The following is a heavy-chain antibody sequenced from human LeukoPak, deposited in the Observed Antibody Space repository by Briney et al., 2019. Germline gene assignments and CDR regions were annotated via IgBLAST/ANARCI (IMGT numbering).Heavy chain of an antibody. CDR3: ARGRAYCGSDCYSPVYYFDY. D-gene: IGHD2-21*02. Sequence: GGSLRLSCAASGFTVSSNYMSWVRQAPGKGLEWVSVIYSGGSTYYANSVKGRFTISRDNSKNTLYLQMNSLRAEDTAVYYCARGRAYCGSDCYSPVYYFDYWGQGTLVTVSS. CDR2: IYSGGST. CDR1: GFTVSSNY. J-gene: IGHJ4*02. V-gene: IGHV3-53*01.